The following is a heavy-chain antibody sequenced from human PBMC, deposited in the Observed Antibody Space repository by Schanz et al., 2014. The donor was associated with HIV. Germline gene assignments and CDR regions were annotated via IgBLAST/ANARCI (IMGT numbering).Heavy chain of an antibody. CDR1: GLSFNDAW. Sequence: VQLVESGGGLVKPGGSLRLSCAASGLSFNDAWMTWVRQAPGKGLEWVSDISGSGGSTYYADSVKGRFTISRDNSKKALYLQMNSLRVEDTAVYYCATTLYPYTSSSDYYYGMDVWGQGTTVTVSS. D-gene: IGHD6-6*01. J-gene: IGHJ6*02. CDR2: ISGSGGST. CDR3: ATTLYPYTSSSDYYYGMDV. V-gene: IGHV3-23*04.